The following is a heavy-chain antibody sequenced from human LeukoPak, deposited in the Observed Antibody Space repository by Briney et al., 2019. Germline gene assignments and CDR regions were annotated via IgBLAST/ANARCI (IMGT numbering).Heavy chain of an antibody. D-gene: IGHD6-19*01. CDR2: ISSSGSTI. CDR1: GFSFSSYE. V-gene: IGHV3-48*03. J-gene: IGHJ4*02. Sequence: GGSLRLSCAASGFSFSSYEMSWVRQAPGKGLGWVSSISSSGSTIYYADSVKGRFTISRDNAKNSPYLQMNSLRAEDTAVYYCASGPIIAVAGTGYWGQGTLVTVSS. CDR3: ASGPIIAVAGTGY.